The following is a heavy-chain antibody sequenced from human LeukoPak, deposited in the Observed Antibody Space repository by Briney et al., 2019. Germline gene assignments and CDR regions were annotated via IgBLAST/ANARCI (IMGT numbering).Heavy chain of an antibody. CDR3: ARLGYSSSWYNWFDP. J-gene: IGHJ5*02. CDR2: IHHSGST. Sequence: PSGTLSLTCAVSGVSISSSNWWNWVRQPPGKGLEWIGEIHHSGSTNYNPSLKSRVTISVDKSKNQFPLKVSSVTAADTAVYYCARLGYSSSWYNWFDPWGQGTLVTVSS. D-gene: IGHD6-13*01. CDR1: GVSISSSNW. V-gene: IGHV4-4*02.